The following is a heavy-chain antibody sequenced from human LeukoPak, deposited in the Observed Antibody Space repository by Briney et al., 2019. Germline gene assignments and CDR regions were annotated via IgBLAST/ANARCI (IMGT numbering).Heavy chain of an antibody. CDR2: INWNGGST. CDR1: GFTFDDYG. CDR3: AKDRSIAAGDDAFDI. D-gene: IGHD6-13*01. J-gene: IGHJ3*02. V-gene: IGHV3-20*04. Sequence: GGSLRLPCAASGFTFDDYGMSWVRQAPGKGLEWVSGINWNGGSTGYADSVKGRFTISRDNAKNTLNLQMNSLRAEDTAVYYCAKDRSIAAGDDAFDIWGQGTMVTVSS.